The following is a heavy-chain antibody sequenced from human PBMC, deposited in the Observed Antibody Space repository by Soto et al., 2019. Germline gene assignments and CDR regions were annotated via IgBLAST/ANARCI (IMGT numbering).Heavy chain of an antibody. CDR3: ARDITMVRGVIACFDP. Sequence: QVQLQQWGAGLLKPSETLSLTCAVYGGSFSGYYWSWIRQPPGKGLEWIGEINHSGSTNYNPSLKSRVTISVDTSTNQFSMKLRAVTAADTAVYYCARDITMVRGVIACFDPWGQGTLVTVSS. J-gene: IGHJ5*02. CDR1: GGSFSGYY. D-gene: IGHD3-10*01. CDR2: INHSGST. V-gene: IGHV4-34*01.